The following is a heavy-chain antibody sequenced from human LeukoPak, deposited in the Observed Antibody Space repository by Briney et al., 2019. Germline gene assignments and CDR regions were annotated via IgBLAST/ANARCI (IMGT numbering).Heavy chain of an antibody. V-gene: IGHV3-9*01. CDR2: ISWNSGSI. CDR3: AKGYFDWLFPFDY. Sequence: PGGSLRLSCAASGFTFDDYAMHWVRQAPGKGLEWVSGISWNSGSIGYADSVEGRFTISIDNAKNSLYLQMNSLRAEDTALYYCAKGYFDWLFPFDYWGQGTLVTVSS. CDR1: GFTFDDYA. D-gene: IGHD3-9*01. J-gene: IGHJ4*02.